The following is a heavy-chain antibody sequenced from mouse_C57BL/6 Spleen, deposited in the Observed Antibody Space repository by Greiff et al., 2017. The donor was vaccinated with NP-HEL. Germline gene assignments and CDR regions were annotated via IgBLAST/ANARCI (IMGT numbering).Heavy chain of an antibody. J-gene: IGHJ2*01. V-gene: IGHV5-17*01. Sequence: EVQLVESGGGLVKPGGSLKLSCAASGFTFSDYGMHWVRQAPEKGLEWVAYISSGSSTIYYADTVKGRFTMSRDNAKSTLFLQITSLRSEDTAMYYCARSYYYGSSRGIFEYWGQGTTLTVSS. D-gene: IGHD1-1*01. CDR2: ISSGSSTI. CDR3: ARSYYYGSSRGIFEY. CDR1: GFTFSDYG.